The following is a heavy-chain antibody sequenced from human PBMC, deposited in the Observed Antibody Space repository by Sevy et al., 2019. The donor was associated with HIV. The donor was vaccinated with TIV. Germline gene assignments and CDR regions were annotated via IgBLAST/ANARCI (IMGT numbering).Heavy chain of an antibody. J-gene: IGHJ4*02. V-gene: IGHV4-31*03. CDR3: AGDKGGGYYFDY. CDR2: INYSGNT. CDR1: GASISSGGYF. Sequence: SETLSLTCTVSGASISSGGYFWSWIRQHPGKGLEWIGYINYSGNTYYNPSLKSRVTISLDTSKNQFSLDLNSVTAADTAVYYCAGDKGGGYYFDYWGQGTLVTVSS. D-gene: IGHD3-22*01.